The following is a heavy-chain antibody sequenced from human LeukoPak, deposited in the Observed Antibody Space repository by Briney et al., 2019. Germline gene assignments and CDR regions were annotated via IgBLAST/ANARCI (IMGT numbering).Heavy chain of an antibody. J-gene: IGHJ6*03. Sequence: ASVKVSCKASGFTFTSYYMHWVRQAPGQGLEWMGIINPSGSYTSYAQKFQGRVTMTRDTSTSTVYMELSSLRSEDTAVYYCARVAAEVVGVPGAIGFGWLRRDYYYMDVWGKGTTVTVSS. CDR2: INPSGSYT. CDR1: GFTFTSYY. V-gene: IGHV1-46*01. D-gene: IGHD2-2*02. CDR3: ARVAAEVVGVPGAIGFGWLRRDYYYMDV.